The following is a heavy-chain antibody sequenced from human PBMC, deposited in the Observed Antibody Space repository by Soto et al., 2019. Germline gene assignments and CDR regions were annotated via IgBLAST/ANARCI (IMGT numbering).Heavy chain of an antibody. Sequence: ASVKVSCKASGGTFSSYTISWVRQAPGQGLEWMGRIIPILGIANYAQKFQGRVTITADKSTSTAYMELSSLRSEDTAVYYCARASNEYSSSSPAFDIWGQGTMVTV. CDR2: IIPILGIA. J-gene: IGHJ3*02. CDR3: ARASNEYSSSSPAFDI. V-gene: IGHV1-69*02. CDR1: GGTFSSYT. D-gene: IGHD6-6*01.